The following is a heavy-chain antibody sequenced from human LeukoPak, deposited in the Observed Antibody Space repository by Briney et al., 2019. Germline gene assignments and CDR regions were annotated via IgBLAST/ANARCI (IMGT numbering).Heavy chain of an antibody. CDR3: AKGQGGGFFSPGLWYFDL. CDR2: ISYDGSSK. V-gene: IGHV3-30*18. D-gene: IGHD2/OR15-2a*01. Sequence: GGSLRLSCAASGFTFSSYGMHWVRQAPGKGLEWVAVISYDGSSKYYADSVKGRFTISRDNSKNTLYLQMNSLRAEDTAVYYCAKGQGGGFFSPGLWYFDLWGRGTLVTVSS. J-gene: IGHJ2*01. CDR1: GFTFSSYG.